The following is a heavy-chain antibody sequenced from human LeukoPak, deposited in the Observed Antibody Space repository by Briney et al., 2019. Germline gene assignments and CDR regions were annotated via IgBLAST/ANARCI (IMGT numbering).Heavy chain of an antibody. J-gene: IGHJ3*02. Sequence: ASVKVSCKASGYTFTSYDINWVRQAPGQGLEWMGWISAYNGNTNYAQKLQGRVTMTTDTSTSTAYMELRSLRSDDTAVYYCARDYYDSSGYADAFDIWGQGTMVTVSS. CDR3: ARDYYDSSGYADAFDI. V-gene: IGHV1-18*01. D-gene: IGHD3-22*01. CDR1: GYTFTSYD. CDR2: ISAYNGNT.